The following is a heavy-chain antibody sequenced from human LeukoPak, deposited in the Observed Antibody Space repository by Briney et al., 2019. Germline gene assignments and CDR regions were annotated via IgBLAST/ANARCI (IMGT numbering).Heavy chain of an antibody. CDR2: ISSSSSYI. CDR3: ARDVNDRYGEKFDY. D-gene: IGHD5-24*01. CDR1: GFTFSSYS. V-gene: IGHV3-21*01. J-gene: IGHJ4*02. Sequence: GGSLRLSCAASGFTFSSYSMNWVRQAPGKGLEWVSSISSSSSYIYYADSVKGRFTISRDNAKNSLYLQMNSLRAEDTAVYYCARDVNDRYGEKFDYWGQGTLVTVSS.